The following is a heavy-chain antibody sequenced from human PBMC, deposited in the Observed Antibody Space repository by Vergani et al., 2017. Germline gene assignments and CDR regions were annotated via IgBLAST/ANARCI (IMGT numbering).Heavy chain of an antibody. D-gene: IGHD3-16*02. CDR3: TTDKDYDYVWGSYRVDY. J-gene: IGHJ4*02. V-gene: IGHV3-15*01. Sequence: EVQLVESGGGLVKPGGSLRLSCAASGFTFSNAWMSWVRQAPGKGLEWVGRIKSKTDGGTTDYAAPVKGRFTISRDDSKNTLYLKMNSLKTEDTAVYYCTTDKDYDYVWGSYRVDYWGQGTLVTVSS. CDR1: GFTFSNAW. CDR2: IKSKTDGGTT.